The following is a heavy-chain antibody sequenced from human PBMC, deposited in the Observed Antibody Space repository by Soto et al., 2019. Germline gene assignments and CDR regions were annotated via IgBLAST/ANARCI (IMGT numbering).Heavy chain of an antibody. J-gene: IGHJ4*02. CDR2: ISASGGST. CDR3: AKASYSYGLFDY. D-gene: IGHD5-18*01. V-gene: IGHV3-23*01. Sequence: SLRLSCAPSPFTPSNSSMGWFRQVPGRGMEWVSAISASGGSTNYADSVKGRFPIYRDNSKNTLYLQMNSLRAEDTAVYYCAKASYSYGLFDYWGQGNVVT. CDR1: PFTPSNSS.